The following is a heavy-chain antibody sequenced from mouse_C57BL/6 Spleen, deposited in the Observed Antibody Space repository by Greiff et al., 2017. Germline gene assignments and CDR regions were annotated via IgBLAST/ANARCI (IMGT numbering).Heavy chain of an antibody. V-gene: IGHV1-74*01. CDR1: GYTFTSYW. J-gene: IGHJ2*01. CDR3: AIETAVVATDY. Sequence: VQLRQPGAELVKPGASVKVSCKASGYTFTSYWMHWVKQRPGQGLEWIGRIHPSDSDTYYNQKFKGKATLTVDKSTSTAYMQLSSLTSQDSAVYYCAIETAVVATDYWGQGTTLTVSS. D-gene: IGHD1-1*01. CDR2: IHPSDSDT.